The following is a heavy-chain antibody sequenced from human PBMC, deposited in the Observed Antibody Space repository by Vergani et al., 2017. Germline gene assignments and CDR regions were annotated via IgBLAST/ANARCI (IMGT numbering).Heavy chain of an antibody. D-gene: IGHD3-22*01. CDR3: VNGYYYDQSGLASFDY. V-gene: IGHV3-30*18. CDR1: GLMFNNYG. CDR2: ISSDGSNK. J-gene: IGHJ4*02. Sequence: QVQLVESGGGVVQPGKSLRLSCATSGLMFNNYGMHWVRQAPGKGLEWVAVISSDGSNKHYADSVKGRFTISRDNSQNTLYLQMDSLTAEDTAIYFCVNGYYYDQSGLASFDYWGQGTLVTVSS.